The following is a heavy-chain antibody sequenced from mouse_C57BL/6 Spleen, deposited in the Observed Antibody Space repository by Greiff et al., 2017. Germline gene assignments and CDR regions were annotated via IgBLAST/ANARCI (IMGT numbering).Heavy chain of an antibody. V-gene: IGHV1-52*01. D-gene: IGHD2-2*01. CDR2: IDPSDSET. CDR1: GYTFTSYW. Sequence: VQLQQPGAELVRPGSSVKLSCKASGYTFTSYWMHWVKQRPIQGLEWIGNIDPSDSETHYNQKFKDKATLTVDKSSSTAYMQLSSLTSEDSAVYYCARGDYGYDGYYFDYWGQGTTLTVSS. J-gene: IGHJ2*01. CDR3: ARGDYGYDGYYFDY.